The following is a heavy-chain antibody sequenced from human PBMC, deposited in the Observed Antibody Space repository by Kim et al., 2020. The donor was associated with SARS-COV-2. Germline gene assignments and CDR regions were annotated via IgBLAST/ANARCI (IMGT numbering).Heavy chain of an antibody. CDR2: IRTNTGST. D-gene: IGHD1-20*01. Sequence: ASVKVSCKASGYNFSNYAMQWVRQAPGQRLEWMGRIRTNTGSTNYSQNFQGRVTITRDKSVSTASMELNSLTSEDTAVYYCTSAVWTDDEFGFCGQGT. CDR1: GYNFSNYA. J-gene: IGHJ4*02. V-gene: IGHV1-3*04. CDR3: TSAVWTDDEFGF.